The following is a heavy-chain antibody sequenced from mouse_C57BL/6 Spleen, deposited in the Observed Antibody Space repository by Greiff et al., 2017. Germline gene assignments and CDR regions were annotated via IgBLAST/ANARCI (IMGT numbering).Heavy chain of an antibody. D-gene: IGHD1-1*01. CDR1: GFTFSDYG. J-gene: IGHJ1*03. V-gene: IGHV5-17*01. CDR2: ISSGGGTI. Sequence: DVKLVESGGGLVKPGGSLKLSCAASGFTFSDYGMHWVRQAPEKGLEWVAYISSGGGTINYADTVKGRFTISTDNAKNTLFLQMTNLRSADTAMYYCARNYGSSYERYFDVWGTGTTVTVSS. CDR3: ARNYGSSYERYFDV.